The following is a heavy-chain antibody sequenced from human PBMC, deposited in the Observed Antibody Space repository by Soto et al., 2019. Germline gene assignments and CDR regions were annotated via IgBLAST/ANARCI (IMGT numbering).Heavy chain of an antibody. J-gene: IGHJ4*02. CDR3: AREGYSYAYFDY. CDR2: IYYTGST. CDR1: GDSVSTRSYY. V-gene: IGHV4-61*01. D-gene: IGHD3-16*01. Sequence: PSETLSLTCTVSGDSVSTRSYYWSWIRQPPGQGLEWIGYIYYTGSTNYSPSLKSRVTISVDTSKNQFSLNLGSVTAADTAVYYCAREGYSYAYFDYWGQGIMVTVSS.